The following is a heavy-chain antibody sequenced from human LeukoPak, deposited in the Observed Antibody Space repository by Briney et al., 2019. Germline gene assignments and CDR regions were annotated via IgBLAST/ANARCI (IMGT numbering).Heavy chain of an antibody. Sequence: GGSLRLSCAVSRFTVSSNYMSWVRQAPGKGLEWVSYISSSGSTIYYADSVKGRFTISRDNAKNSLYLQMNSLRAEDTAVYYCARVSSSWYYFDYWGQGTLVTVSS. CDR2: ISSSGSTI. CDR3: ARVSSSWYYFDY. J-gene: IGHJ4*02. D-gene: IGHD6-13*01. V-gene: IGHV3-11*04. CDR1: RFTVSSNY.